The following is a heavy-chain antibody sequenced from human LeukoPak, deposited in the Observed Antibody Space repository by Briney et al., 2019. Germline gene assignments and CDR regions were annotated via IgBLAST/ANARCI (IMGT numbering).Heavy chain of an antibody. J-gene: IGHJ6*03. Sequence: GASVKVSCKASAYTFSSYYMHWVRHAPGQGLEWMGVINPSGGTTSYAQKFQGRVTMTRDMSTSTVYMELSSLRSEDTALYFCATGRGDYYYFMDVWGKGTTVTISS. D-gene: IGHD3-10*01. CDR2: INPSGGTT. V-gene: IGHV1-46*01. CDR3: ATGRGDYYYFMDV. CDR1: AYTFSSYY.